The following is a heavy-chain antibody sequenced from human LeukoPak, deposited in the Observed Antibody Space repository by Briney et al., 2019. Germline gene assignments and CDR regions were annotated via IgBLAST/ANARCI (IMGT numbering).Heavy chain of an antibody. V-gene: IGHV3-23*01. CDR2: ISGRGDSA. CDR1: GFTFSSYS. J-gene: IGHJ5*02. D-gene: IGHD3-16*01. Sequence: GGSLRLSCAASGFTFSSYSMNWVRQAPGKGLEWVSGISGRGDSADYADSVKGRFTISRDNSKNTLYLQMNSLRAEDTAVYYCARSWVGGEFDPWGQGTLVTVSS. CDR3: ARSWVGGEFDP.